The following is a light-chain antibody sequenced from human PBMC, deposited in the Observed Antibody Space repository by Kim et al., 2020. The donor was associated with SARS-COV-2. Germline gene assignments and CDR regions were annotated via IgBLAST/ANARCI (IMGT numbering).Light chain of an antibody. CDR1: QSVSSSY. J-gene: IGKJ1*01. CDR2: GAS. V-gene: IGKV3-20*01. CDR3: QQYGSSPPWT. Sequence: EIVLTQSPGTLSLSPGERATLSCRASQSVSSSYLAWYQQKPSQAPRLLIYGASSRATGIPDRFSGSGSGTDFTLTISRLEPEDFAVYYCQQYGSSPPWTFGQGTKVDIK.